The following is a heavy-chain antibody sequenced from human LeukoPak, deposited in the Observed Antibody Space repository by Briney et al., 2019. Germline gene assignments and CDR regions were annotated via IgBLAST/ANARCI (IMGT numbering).Heavy chain of an antibody. J-gene: IGHJ4*02. Sequence: SGGSLRLSCAASGFTFSSYAMSWVRQAPGKGLEWVSAISGSGGSTYYADSVKGRFTISRDNSKNTLYLQMNSLRAGDTAVYYCAKDITMIVVVTTFDYWGQGTLVTVSS. CDR2: ISGSGGST. D-gene: IGHD3-22*01. CDR3: AKDITMIVVVTTFDY. CDR1: GFTFSSYA. V-gene: IGHV3-23*01.